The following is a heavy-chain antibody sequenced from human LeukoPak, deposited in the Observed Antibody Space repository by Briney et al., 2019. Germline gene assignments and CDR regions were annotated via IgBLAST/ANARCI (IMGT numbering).Heavy chain of an antibody. Sequence: SVKVSCKASGGTFSNYGFHWPRQAPGQGLEWVGRIIPVRGIENYAHKFQDRVTISADQSTSTAYMDLSSLRSEDTAVYYCARGSRKITFGGVIWDFFDYWGQGSLVTVSS. J-gene: IGHJ4*02. V-gene: IGHV1-69*04. D-gene: IGHD3-16*02. CDR3: ARGSRKITFGGVIWDFFDY. CDR2: IIPVRGIE. CDR1: GGTFSNYG.